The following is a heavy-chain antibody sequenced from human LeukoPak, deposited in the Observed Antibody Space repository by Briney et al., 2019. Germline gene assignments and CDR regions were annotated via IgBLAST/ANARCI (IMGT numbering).Heavy chain of an antibody. V-gene: IGHV1-69*13. D-gene: IGHD3-22*01. CDR1: GGTFSSYA. J-gene: IGHJ4*02. Sequence: SVKVSCKASGGTFSSYALSWVRQAPGQGLEWMGGIIPIFGTANYAQKFQGRVTITADESTSTAYIELSSLRSEDTAVYYCARDQPDYYDSSGYYPVLGYWGQGTLVTVSS. CDR3: ARDQPDYYDSSGYYPVLGY. CDR2: IIPIFGTA.